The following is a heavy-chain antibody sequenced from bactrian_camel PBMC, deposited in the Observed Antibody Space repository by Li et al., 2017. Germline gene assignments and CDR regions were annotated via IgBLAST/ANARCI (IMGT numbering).Heavy chain of an antibody. D-gene: IGHD3*01. Sequence: QLVESGGGSVLAGGSLRLSCAASGFPYRSYCMGWFRQAPGKEREGVAAMSTTGTHTNYLDSVKGRFTISRDNAANILHLEMTSLEPEESGMYYCAADFTNRWCSVQTDTYRYWGQGTQVTVS. CDR3: AADFTNRWCSVQTDTYRY. CDR1: GFPYRSYC. J-gene: IGHJ4*01. CDR2: MSTTGTHT. V-gene: IGHV3S28*01.